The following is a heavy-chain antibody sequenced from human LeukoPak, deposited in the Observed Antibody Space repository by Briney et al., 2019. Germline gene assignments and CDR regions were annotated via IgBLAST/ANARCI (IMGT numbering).Heavy chain of an antibody. CDR1: GFAFSTYA. D-gene: IGHD6-6*01. CDR2: ISGSGGGT. J-gene: IGHJ4*02. Sequence: GVSLRLSCAASGFAFSTYAMSWVRQAPGMGLEWVSAISGSGGGTYYADSVKGRFTISRDNANNTLYLLMNNLRAEDTAVYYCAKEDSSSSRYYFEYWGQGTLVTVSS. V-gene: IGHV3-23*01. CDR3: AKEDSSSSRYYFEY.